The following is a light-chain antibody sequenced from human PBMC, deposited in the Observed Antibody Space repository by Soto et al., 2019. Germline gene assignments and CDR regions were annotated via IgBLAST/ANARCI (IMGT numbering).Light chain of an antibody. CDR2: KAS. J-gene: IGKJ5*01. CDR3: KVANSFPIT. V-gene: IGKV1-5*03. Sequence: DIQMTQSPSTQSASVGDRVTITCRASQTISSWLAWYQQKPGKAPKLLIYKASTLKSGVPSRFSGSGSGTEFPLTTGILQPDEFPTYYLKVANSFPITFGQGTRLEIK. CDR1: QTISSW.